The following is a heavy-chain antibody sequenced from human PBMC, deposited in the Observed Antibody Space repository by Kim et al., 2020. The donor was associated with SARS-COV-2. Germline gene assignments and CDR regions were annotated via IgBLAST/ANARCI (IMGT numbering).Heavy chain of an antibody. CDR3: ARLPPTQEPYYFDY. CDR2: IYYRGNT. J-gene: IGHJ4*02. CDR1: GDSISSNNYY. V-gene: IGHV4-39*02. Sequence: SETLSLTCTVSGDSISSNNYYWGWIRQPPGKGLQYIGSIYYRGNTYYNPSLKSRVTISVDTSKNHFSLKLSSVTAADTAVYYCARLPPTQEPYYFDYWGQGTLVTVSS.